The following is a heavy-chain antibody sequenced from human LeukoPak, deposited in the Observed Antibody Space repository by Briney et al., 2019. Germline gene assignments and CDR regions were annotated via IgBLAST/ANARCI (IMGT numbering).Heavy chain of an antibody. CDR3: ARVPSGGSSSGDY. V-gene: IGHV1-18*01. D-gene: IGHD1-26*01. CDR2: ISAYNDNK. Sequence: GASVKVSCKASGYTFTSYGISWVRQAPGQGLEWMVWISAYNDNKNYAQKLQGGVTITTGTSTITAYMALRSLRSDDTALYYCARVPSGGSSSGDYWGEGTLVTVSS. CDR1: GYTFTSYG. J-gene: IGHJ4*02.